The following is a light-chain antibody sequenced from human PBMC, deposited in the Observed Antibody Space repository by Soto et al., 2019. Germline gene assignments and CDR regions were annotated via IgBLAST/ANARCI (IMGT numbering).Light chain of an antibody. CDR1: QSFRGL. CDR2: DAS. J-gene: IGKJ4*01. V-gene: IGKV3-11*01. Sequence: EVVLTQSPVTLSLSPGERATLSCRASQSFRGLLAWYQQKPGQAPRLLIYDASNRATGIPARFSGSGSGTDFTLTLSSLEPEDFAVYYCQQRSNWPPLTFGGGTKVDIK. CDR3: QQRSNWPPLT.